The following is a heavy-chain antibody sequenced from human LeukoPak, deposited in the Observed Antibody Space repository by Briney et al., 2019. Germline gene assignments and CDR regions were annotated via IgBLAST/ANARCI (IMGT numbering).Heavy chain of an antibody. D-gene: IGHD3-22*01. CDR1: GFTFSSYG. CDR2: ISYDGSNK. CDR3: AKDRTVVVNYAFDY. J-gene: IGHJ4*02. Sequence: GGSLRLSCAASGFTFSSYGMHWVRQAPGKGLDWVAVISYDGSNKYYADSVKGRFTISRDNSKNTLYLQMNSLRAEDTAVYYCAKDRTVVVNYAFDYWGQGTLVTVSS. V-gene: IGHV3-30*18.